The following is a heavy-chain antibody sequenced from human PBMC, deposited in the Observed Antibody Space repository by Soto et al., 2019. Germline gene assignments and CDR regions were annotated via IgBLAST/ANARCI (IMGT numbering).Heavy chain of an antibody. V-gene: IGHV4-31*03. CDR3: ARGIVLVPAAMQGDAFDI. Sequence: QVQLQESGLGLVKPSQTLSLTCTVSRGSISSGGYYWSWIRQHPGKGLEWIGYIYYSGSTYYNPSLKSRVTISVDTSKNQFSLKLSSVTAADTAVYYCARGIVLVPAAMQGDAFDIWGQGTMVTVSS. J-gene: IGHJ3*02. CDR1: RGSISSGGYY. CDR2: IYYSGST. D-gene: IGHD2-2*01.